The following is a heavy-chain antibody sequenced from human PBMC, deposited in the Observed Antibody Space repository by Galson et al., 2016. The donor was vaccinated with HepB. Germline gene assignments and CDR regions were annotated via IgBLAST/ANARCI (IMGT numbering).Heavy chain of an antibody. CDR2: ISSSSGTI. CDR1: GFTFNSYS. CDR3: ASFGDWDYYGLDV. J-gene: IGHJ6*04. V-gene: IGHV3-48*04. Sequence: SLRLSCAASGFTFNSYSMNWVRQAPGKGLEWVAYISSSSGTIYYAASVKGRFTISRDNAKNSVFLQMSSLRAEDTALYYCASFGDWDYYGLDVWGKGTTVTVPS. D-gene: IGHD3-16*01.